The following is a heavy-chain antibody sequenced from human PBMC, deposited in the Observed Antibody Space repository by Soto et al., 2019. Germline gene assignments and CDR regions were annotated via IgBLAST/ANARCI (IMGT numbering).Heavy chain of an antibody. V-gene: IGHV4-4*07. J-gene: IGHJ4*02. CDR2: VYSTGST. Sequence: QLRESGPGLVKPSETLSLTCTVSGGSIRSYFWTWIRQPAGEGLEWIGRVYSTGSTTYRPSLKSRVAMSVDTSQNQISLRLSSVTAADTARYFCAREAGDDYSDYHDFWGQGIQVTVSS. CDR1: GGSIRSYF. CDR3: AREAGDDYSDYHDF. D-gene: IGHD4-4*01.